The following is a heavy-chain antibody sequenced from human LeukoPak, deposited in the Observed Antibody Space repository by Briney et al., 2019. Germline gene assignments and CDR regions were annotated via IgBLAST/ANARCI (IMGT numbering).Heavy chain of an antibody. CDR3: ARAPDIVVVTAIRYSKFDY. J-gene: IGHJ4*02. Sequence: SETLSLTCTVSGGSISSYYWSWIRQPAGKGLEWIGRIYTSGSTNYNPSLKSRVTMSVDTSKNQFSLKLSSVTAADTAVYYCARAPDIVVVTAIRYSKFDYWGQGTLVTVSS. CDR1: GGSISSYY. V-gene: IGHV4-4*07. D-gene: IGHD2-21*02. CDR2: IYTSGST.